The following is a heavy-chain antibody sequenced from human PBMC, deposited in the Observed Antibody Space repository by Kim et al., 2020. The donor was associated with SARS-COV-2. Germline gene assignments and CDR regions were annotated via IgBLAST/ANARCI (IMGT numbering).Heavy chain of an antibody. CDR2: IYPGDSDT. D-gene: IGHD6-13*01. CDR1: GYSFTSYW. J-gene: IGHJ6*02. Sequence: GESLKISCKGSGYSFTSYWIGWVRQMPGKGLEWMGIIYPGDSDTRYSPSFQGQVTISADKSISTAYLQWSSLKASDTAMYYCATHRTYSSSWYEGYYYGMDVWGQGTTVTVSS. V-gene: IGHV5-51*01. CDR3: ATHRTYSSSWYEGYYYGMDV.